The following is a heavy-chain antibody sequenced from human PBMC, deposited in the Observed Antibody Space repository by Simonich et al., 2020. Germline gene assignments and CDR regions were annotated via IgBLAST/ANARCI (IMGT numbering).Heavy chain of an antibody. D-gene: IGHD6-13*01. V-gene: IGHV1-2*02. CDR1: GYTFTGYY. CDR3: ARDSYSSWYFDL. Sequence: QVQLVQSGAEVKKPGASVKVSCKASGYTFTGYYMHWVRQAPGQGLGWMGWINPNRGGTHYEQKFQGRVTRTRDTSISTAYMELSRLRSDDTAVYYCARDSYSSWYFDLWGRGTLVTVSS. J-gene: IGHJ2*01. CDR2: INPNRGGT.